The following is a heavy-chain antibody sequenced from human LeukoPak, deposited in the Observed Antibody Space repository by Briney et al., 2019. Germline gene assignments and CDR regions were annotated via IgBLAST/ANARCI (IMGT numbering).Heavy chain of an antibody. Sequence: GGSLRLSCAASGFTFSDYGMPWVRQAPGKGLEWVALISRDGNDKYYSDSVKGRFTISRDNSKNTLFLEMNSLRAEDTAVYYCAKALTSGWYLDAFNIWGQGTMVTVSS. CDR3: AKALTSGWYLDAFNI. J-gene: IGHJ3*02. CDR1: GFTFSDYG. V-gene: IGHV3-30*18. CDR2: ISRDGNDK. D-gene: IGHD6-19*01.